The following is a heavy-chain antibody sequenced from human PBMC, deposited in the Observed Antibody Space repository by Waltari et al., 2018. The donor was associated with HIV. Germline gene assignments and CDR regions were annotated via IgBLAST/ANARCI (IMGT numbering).Heavy chain of an antibody. Sequence: QVQLVQSRAGVKRPGASLTVSCNTCGYTFANYAVHWVRQAPGQRLESMGWINVGNSKTQYSQKFQGRLTITRDTSASVAYMELTRLKSEDTAVYFCAREGAGDIYYLEYWGQGTLVTVSS. CDR1: GYTFANYA. D-gene: IGHD3-16*02. V-gene: IGHV1-3*01. CDR2: INVGNSKT. J-gene: IGHJ4*02. CDR3: AREGAGDIYYLEY.